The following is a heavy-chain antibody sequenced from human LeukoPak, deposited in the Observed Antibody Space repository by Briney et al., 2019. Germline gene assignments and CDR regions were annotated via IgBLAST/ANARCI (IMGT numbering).Heavy chain of an antibody. Sequence: PSETLSLTCTVSGGSISSGDYYWSWIRQPPGKGLEWIGYIYYSGSTYCNPSLKSRVTISIDTSKNQFSLKLSSVTAADTAVYYCARFVSSQYTTNHPYYFDYWGQGTLVTVSS. V-gene: IGHV4-30-4*02. CDR3: ARFVSSQYTTNHPYYFDY. D-gene: IGHD1-1*01. CDR1: GGSISSGDYY. CDR2: IYYSGST. J-gene: IGHJ4*02.